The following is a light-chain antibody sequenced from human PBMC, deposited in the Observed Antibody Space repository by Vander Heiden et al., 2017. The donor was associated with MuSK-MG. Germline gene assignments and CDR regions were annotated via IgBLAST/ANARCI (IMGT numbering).Light chain of an antibody. CDR1: QSISNW. Sequence: DIQMTQSPSTLSASVGDRVTITCRASQSISNWLAWYQQKPGKAPNLLIYKASNLEGGVPSRFSGSGSGTEFTLTISNLQPDDFATYYCQHYSSYPSTFGPGTKVDIK. CDR3: QHYSSYPST. CDR2: KAS. V-gene: IGKV1-5*03. J-gene: IGKJ3*01.